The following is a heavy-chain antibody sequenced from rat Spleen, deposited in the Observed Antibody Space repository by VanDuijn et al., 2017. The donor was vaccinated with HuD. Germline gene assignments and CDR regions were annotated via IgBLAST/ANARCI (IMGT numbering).Heavy chain of an antibody. CDR1: GFTFSDYN. V-gene: IGHV5-7*01. CDR2: ISYDGSGT. CDR3: ATAGTRISRFAY. J-gene: IGHJ3*01. Sequence: EVQLVESGGGLVQPGRSLKLSCAASGFTFSDYNMAWVRQGPKKGLEWVATISYDGSGTYYRDSVKGRFAISRDIAKSALYLQMDSLGSEDTATYYCATAGTRISRFAYWGQGTLVTVSS. D-gene: IGHD1-4*01.